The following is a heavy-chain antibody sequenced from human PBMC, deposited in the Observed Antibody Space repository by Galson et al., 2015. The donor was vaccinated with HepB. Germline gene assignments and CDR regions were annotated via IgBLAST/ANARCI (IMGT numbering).Heavy chain of an antibody. CDR2: IASDSSYI. D-gene: IGHD3-22*01. CDR1: GFTFSDYY. V-gene: IGHV3-11*06. Sequence: SLRLSCAASGFTFSDYYMSWIRQAPGKGLEWISYIASDSSYINYADSVKGRFTISRDSAEKSLYLQMDRLRVEDTAVYFCAKHEFPENSGYSPFDSWGQGTLVTVSS. CDR3: AKHEFPENSGYSPFDS. J-gene: IGHJ4*02.